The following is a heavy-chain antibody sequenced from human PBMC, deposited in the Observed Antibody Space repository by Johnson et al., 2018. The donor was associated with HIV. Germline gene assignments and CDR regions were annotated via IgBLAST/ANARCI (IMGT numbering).Heavy chain of an antibody. J-gene: IGHJ3*02. CDR3: AKDHSSSNAFDI. CDR1: GFTVSSNY. D-gene: IGHD6-6*01. CDR2: IYSGGDT. V-gene: IGHV3-66*01. Sequence: VQLVESGGGLVQPGGSLRLSCAVSGFTVSSNYITWVRQAPGKGLEWISVIYSGGDTYYTDSVKGRFTISRDNSKNTLYLQMNSLRAEDTAVYYCAKDHSSSNAFDIWGQGTMVTVSS.